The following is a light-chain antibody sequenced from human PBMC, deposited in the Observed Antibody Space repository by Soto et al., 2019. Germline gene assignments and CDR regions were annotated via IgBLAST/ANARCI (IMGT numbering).Light chain of an antibody. CDR3: SSYTSSSTLVV. V-gene: IGLV2-14*01. J-gene: IGLJ2*01. CDR2: EVS. CDR1: SSDVGCYNY. Sequence: QSALTKPASVSGSPGQSITISCTGTSSDVGCYNYVSWYQQHPGKAPKLMIYEVSNRPSGVSNRFSGSKSGNTASLTISGLQAEDEADYYCSSYTSSSTLVVFGGGTKLTVL.